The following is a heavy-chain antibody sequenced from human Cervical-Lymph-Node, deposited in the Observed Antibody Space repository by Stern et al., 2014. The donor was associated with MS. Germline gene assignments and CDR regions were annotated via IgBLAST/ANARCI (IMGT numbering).Heavy chain of an antibody. Sequence: EVHLVESGGGLVKPGGSLRLSCAASGFTFSSYSMNWVRQAPGKGLEWVSSISSSSSYIYYADSVKGRFTISRDNAKNSLYLQMNSLRAEDTAVYYCAREHLLPDGVGAHDYWGQGTLVTVSS. CDR2: ISSSSSYI. J-gene: IGHJ4*02. V-gene: IGHV3-21*01. CDR1: GFTFSSYS. D-gene: IGHD1-26*01. CDR3: AREHLLPDGVGAHDY.